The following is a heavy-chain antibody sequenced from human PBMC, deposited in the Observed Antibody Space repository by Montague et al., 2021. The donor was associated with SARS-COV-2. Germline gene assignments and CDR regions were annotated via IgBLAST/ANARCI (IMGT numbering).Heavy chain of an antibody. CDR3: AATDYFASGKYDF. D-gene: IGHD3-10*01. J-gene: IGHJ4*02. V-gene: IGHV4-34*01. CDR1: GGSFSGYY. CDR2: INHRGST. Sequence: SETLSLTCAVYGGSFSGYYWSWIRQPPGRGLEWIGEINHRGSTNYNPSLKSRVIISVGTSKNQFSLKLNSVTAADTAAYYCAATDYFASGKYDFWGQGTWVTVSS.